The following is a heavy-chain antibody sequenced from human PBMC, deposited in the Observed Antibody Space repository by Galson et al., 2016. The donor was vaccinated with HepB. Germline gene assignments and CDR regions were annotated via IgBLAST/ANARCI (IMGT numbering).Heavy chain of an antibody. Sequence: TLSLTCTVSGDSIRSGGYYWSWIRQHPATGLEWIGYISSGGRTHYNPSLRSRLIMSIDTSKNQYSLRLASVTAADTAVYHCARGLPTVTLRSFDSWGQGTLVSASS. CDR1: GDSIRSGGYY. D-gene: IGHD4-17*01. J-gene: IGHJ4*02. V-gene: IGHV4-31*03. CDR2: ISSGGRT. CDR3: ARGLPTVTLRSFDS.